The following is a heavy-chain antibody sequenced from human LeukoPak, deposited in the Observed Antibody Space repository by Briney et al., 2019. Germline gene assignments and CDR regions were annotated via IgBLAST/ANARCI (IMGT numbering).Heavy chain of an antibody. CDR3: ARGGLGNYDFWSGWNYYYYGMDV. J-gene: IGHJ6*02. D-gene: IGHD3-3*01. V-gene: IGHV4-4*07. CDR1: GGSISTYY. CDR2: IHTSGST. Sequence: SETLSLTCSVSGGSISTYYGTWIRLSAGKGLEWIGRIHTSGSTNYNPSLKSRVTMSVDTSKNQFSLKLSSVTAADTAVYYCARGGLGNYDFWSGWNYYYYGMDVWGQGTTVTVSS.